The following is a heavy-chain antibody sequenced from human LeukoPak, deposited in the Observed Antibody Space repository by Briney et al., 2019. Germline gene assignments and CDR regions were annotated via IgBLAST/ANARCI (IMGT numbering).Heavy chain of an antibody. Sequence: SSETLSLTCTVSGGSINSSSYYWGWIRQPPGKGLEWIESVYYSGSTHYNPSLKSQVTISVDTSKNHFALRLSSVTAADTAVYYCARQSIAARGYYYYMDVWGKGTTVTVSS. CDR3: ARQSIAARGYYYYMDV. CDR1: GGSINSSSYY. CDR2: VYYSGST. D-gene: IGHD6-6*01. V-gene: IGHV4-39*01. J-gene: IGHJ6*03.